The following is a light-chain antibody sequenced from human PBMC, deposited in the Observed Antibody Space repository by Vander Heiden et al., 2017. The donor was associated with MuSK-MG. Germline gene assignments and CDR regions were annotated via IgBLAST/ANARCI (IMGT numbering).Light chain of an antibody. J-gene: IGKJ2*01. CDR1: QGIGNA. V-gene: IGKV1-16*02. CDR3: QQDNSCPYT. Sequence: DIQMTQSPSSLSASVGDRVTITCRASQGIGNALSWYQQKPGKAPKSLIFDTSTLRSGVPSKFSGSGSGTDFTLTITSLQSEDFGTYYCQQDNSCPYTFGQGTKLEIK. CDR2: DTS.